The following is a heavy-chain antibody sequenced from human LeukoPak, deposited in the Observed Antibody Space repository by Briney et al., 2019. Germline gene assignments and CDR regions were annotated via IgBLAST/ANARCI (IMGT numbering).Heavy chain of an antibody. CDR3: AREDYVVPGGFDY. V-gene: IGHV3-11*04. CDR2: ISSSGSTI. CDR1: GFTFSDYY. Sequence: GGSLRLSCAASGFTFSDYYMSWIRQAPGKGLEWVSYISSSGSTISYADSVKGRFTISRDNAKNALYLQMNSLRAEDTAVYYCAREDYVVPGGFDYWGQGTLVTVSS. J-gene: IGHJ4*02. D-gene: IGHD4-17*01.